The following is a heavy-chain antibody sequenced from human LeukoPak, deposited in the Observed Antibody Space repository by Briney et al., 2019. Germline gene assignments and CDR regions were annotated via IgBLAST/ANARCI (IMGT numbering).Heavy chain of an antibody. V-gene: IGHV4-61*02. CDR1: GGSISSGSYY. Sequence: SETLSLTCTVSGGSISSGSYYWSWIRQPAGKGLEWIGRIYISGSTNYNPSLKSRVTISVDTSKNQFSLKLSSVTAADTAVYYCARYSRTGYDAFDIWGQGTMVTVSS. CDR2: IYISGST. J-gene: IGHJ3*02. CDR3: ARYSRTGYDAFDI. D-gene: IGHD6-13*01.